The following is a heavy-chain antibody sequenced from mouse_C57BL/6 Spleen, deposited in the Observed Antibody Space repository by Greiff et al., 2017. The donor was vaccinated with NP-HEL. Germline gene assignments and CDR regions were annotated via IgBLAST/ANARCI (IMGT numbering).Heavy chain of an antibody. Sequence: VQLQQSGAELVMPGASVKLSCKASGYTFTSYWMHWVKQRPGQGLEWIGEIDPSDSYTNYNQKFKGKSTLTVDKSSSTAYMQLSSLTSEDSAVYYCARSHYGSSYGFAYWSQGTLVTVSA. D-gene: IGHD1-1*01. CDR2: IDPSDSYT. J-gene: IGHJ3*01. CDR1: GYTFTSYW. CDR3: ARSHYGSSYGFAY. V-gene: IGHV1-69*01.